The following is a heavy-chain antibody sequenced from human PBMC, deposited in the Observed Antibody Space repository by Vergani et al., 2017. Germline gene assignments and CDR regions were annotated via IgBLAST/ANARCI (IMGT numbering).Heavy chain of an antibody. J-gene: IGHJ6*02. CDR3: ARDLRTVVVPAAAYYYGMDV. Sequence: EVQLVESGGGLVKPGGSLRLSCAASGFTFSSYSMNWVRQAPGKGLESVSSISSSSSYIYYADSVKGRFTISRDNAKNSLYLQMNSLRAEDTAVYYCARDLRTVVVPAAAYYYGMDVWGQGTTVTVSS. CDR1: GFTFSSYS. D-gene: IGHD2-2*01. CDR2: ISSSSSYI. V-gene: IGHV3-21*01.